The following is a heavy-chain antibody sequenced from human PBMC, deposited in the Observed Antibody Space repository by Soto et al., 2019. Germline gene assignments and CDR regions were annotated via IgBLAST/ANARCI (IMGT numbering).Heavy chain of an antibody. CDR2: ISTSSIYI. J-gene: IGHJ6*02. V-gene: IGHV3-21*01. D-gene: IGHD3-22*01. Sequence: EVQLVESGGGLVKPGGSLRLSCAASGFTFSSYSMNWVCQAPGKGLEWVSSISTSSIYIYYADSVKGRFTISRNNAKNSLYPQMTSQRAMDTAVYDCANHDYSDTFSAYYDMNVWGQGTTVTVSS. CDR3: ANHDYSDTFSAYYDMNV. CDR1: GFTFSSYS.